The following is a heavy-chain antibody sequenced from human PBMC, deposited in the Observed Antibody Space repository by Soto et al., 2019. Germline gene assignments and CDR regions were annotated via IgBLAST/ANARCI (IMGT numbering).Heavy chain of an antibody. CDR3: ARWDTAMVT. J-gene: IGHJ4*02. Sequence: QVQLVESGGGVVQPGRSLRLSCAASGFTFSSYAMHWVRQAPGKGLEWVAVISYDGSNKYYADSVKGRFTISRDNSKNPLYLQMNSLRAEDTAVYYCARWDTAMVTWGQGTLVTVSS. CDR2: ISYDGSNK. CDR1: GFTFSSYA. V-gene: IGHV3-30-3*01. D-gene: IGHD5-18*01.